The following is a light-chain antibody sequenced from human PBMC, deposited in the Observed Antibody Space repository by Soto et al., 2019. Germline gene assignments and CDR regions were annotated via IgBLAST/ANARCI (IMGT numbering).Light chain of an antibody. CDR1: QSLVHSSNNKNY. CDR2: WAS. CDR3: QKFYSSPVT. J-gene: IGKJ4*01. V-gene: IGKV4-1*01. Sequence: DIVMTQSPDSLAVSPGERATINCKSSQSLVHSSNNKNYLIWYQQKPGQPPKLLIYWASTRESGVPERFSGSGAGTEFTLTISRLQTEDAAVYFRQKFYSSPVTFGGGTKVEIK.